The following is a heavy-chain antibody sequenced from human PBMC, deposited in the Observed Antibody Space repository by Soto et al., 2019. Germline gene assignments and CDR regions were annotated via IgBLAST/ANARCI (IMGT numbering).Heavy chain of an antibody. CDR1: GFTFSSHA. V-gene: IGHV3-23*01. CDR3: AKSAVGRWFFDY. CDR2: ISVSGGDS. Sequence: EVQLLESGGGLVQPGGSLRLSCAASGFTFSSHAMSWVRQAPGKGLEWVSGISVSGGDSYYADSVKGRFTISRDNSNNTLYLQMHSLRGDDTAVYYCAKSAVGRWFFDYWGQGPPVTVSS. J-gene: IGHJ4*02. D-gene: IGHD3-10*01.